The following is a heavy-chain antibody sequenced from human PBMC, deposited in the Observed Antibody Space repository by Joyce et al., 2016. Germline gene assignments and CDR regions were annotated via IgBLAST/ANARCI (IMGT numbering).Heavy chain of an antibody. CDR2: VSDTGST. Sequence: QVQLQESGPGLVKPSEILSLSCTVSGGSISSCYWSWIRQPPGKGLEWRGYVSDTGSTSYNPSVKSRVTMSVDTSKNQFSLRLSSVTAADTAVYYCARLPVDKYWYFDLWGRGTLVTVSS. CDR1: GGSISSCY. J-gene: IGHJ2*01. D-gene: IGHD2-2*01. V-gene: IGHV4-59*03. CDR3: ARLPVDKYWYFDL.